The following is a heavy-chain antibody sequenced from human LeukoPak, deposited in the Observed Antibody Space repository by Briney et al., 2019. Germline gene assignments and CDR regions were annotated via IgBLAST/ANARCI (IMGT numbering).Heavy chain of an antibody. J-gene: IGHJ5*02. CDR3: ARNSPRDVAGRQFLPGVLALLSQCDNCFDP. D-gene: IGHD3-3*02. V-gene: IGHV1-18*04. CDR1: GYTFTNHG. Sequence: ASVKVSCTASGYTFTNHGISWVRQAPGQGLEWMGWINTYNGNANYAQKFQGRVTMTTDTSTSTAYMELRSLRSDDTAVYYCARNSPRDVAGRQFLPGVLALLSQCDNCFDPWGQGTLVSVSS. CDR2: INTYNGNA.